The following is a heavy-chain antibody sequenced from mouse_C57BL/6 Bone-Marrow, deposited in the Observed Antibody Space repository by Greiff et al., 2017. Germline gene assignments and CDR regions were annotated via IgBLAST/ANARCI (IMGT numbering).Heavy chain of an antibody. CDR1: GYTFTNYW. J-gene: IGHJ4*01. Sequence: VQLQQSGAELVRPGTSVKMSCKASGYTFTNYWIGWAKQRPGHGLEWIGDIYPGGGYTNYNEKFKGKATLTADKSSSTAYMQFRSLTYEDSAIYSCARSCARYYYAMDYWGQGTSVTVSS. D-gene: IGHD6-1*01. V-gene: IGHV1-63*01. CDR2: IYPGGGYT. CDR3: ARSCARYYYAMDY.